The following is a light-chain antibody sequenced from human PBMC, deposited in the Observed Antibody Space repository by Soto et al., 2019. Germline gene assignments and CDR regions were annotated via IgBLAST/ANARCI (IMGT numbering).Light chain of an antibody. Sequence: QSVLTQPPSVSGAPGQTITISCTGSSSNIGAGYDVHWYQQLPGRAPKLLIYGNNNRPSGVPDRFSGSKSGTSVSLAITGLRGEDEADYHCQSYDSRLRGLVFGVGTKLTVL. CDR3: QSYDSRLRGLV. CDR1: SSNIGAGYD. V-gene: IGLV1-40*01. CDR2: GNN. J-gene: IGLJ2*01.